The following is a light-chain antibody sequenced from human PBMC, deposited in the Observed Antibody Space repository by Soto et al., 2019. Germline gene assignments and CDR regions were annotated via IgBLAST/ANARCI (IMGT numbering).Light chain of an antibody. Sequence: EIVLTQSPATLSLSPGERATLSCRASQSVSSYLACYQQKPGQAPRLLIYDASNRATGIPARFSGSGSGTDFTLTISSLEPEDFAVYYCQQRSNWPPASITFGQGTRLEIK. CDR1: QSVSSY. CDR2: DAS. CDR3: QQRSNWPPASIT. J-gene: IGKJ5*01. V-gene: IGKV3-11*01.